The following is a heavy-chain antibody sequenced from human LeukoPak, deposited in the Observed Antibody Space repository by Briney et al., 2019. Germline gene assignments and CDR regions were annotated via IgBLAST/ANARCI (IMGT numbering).Heavy chain of an antibody. V-gene: IGHV1-18*01. CDR3: ARDAVTAIRPLCL. J-gene: IGHJ4*02. CDR1: GYTFTSYG. Sequence: RASVTVSCKASGYTFTSYGISWVRQAPGQGLEWMGWISAYNGNTNYTQKLQGRVTMTTDTSTSTAYMELRSLRSDDTAVYYCARDAVTAIRPLCLWGQGTLVTVSS. D-gene: IGHD2-21*02. CDR2: ISAYNGNT.